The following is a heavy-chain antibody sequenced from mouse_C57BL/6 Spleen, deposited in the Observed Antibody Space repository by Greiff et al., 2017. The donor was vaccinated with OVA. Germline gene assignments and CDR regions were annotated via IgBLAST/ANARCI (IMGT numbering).Heavy chain of an antibody. CDR2: IYPGDGDT. CDR1: GYAFSSYW. D-gene: IGHD1-1*01. Sequence: QVHVKQSGAELVKPGASVKISCKASGYAFSSYWMNWVKQRPGKGLEWIGQIYPGDGDTNYNGKFKGKATLTADKSSSTAYMQLSSLTSEDSAVYFCARGRSSHGYFDVWGTGTTVTVSS. CDR3: ARGRSSHGYFDV. V-gene: IGHV1-80*01. J-gene: IGHJ1*03.